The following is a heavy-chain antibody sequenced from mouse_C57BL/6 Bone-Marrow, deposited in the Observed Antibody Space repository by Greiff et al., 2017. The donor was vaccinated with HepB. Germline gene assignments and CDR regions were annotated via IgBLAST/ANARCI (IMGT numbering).Heavy chain of an antibody. V-gene: IGHV1-15*01. CDR1: GYTFTDYE. CDR2: IDPETGGT. Sequence: QVQLQQPGAELVKPGASVKLSCKASGYTFTDYEMHWVKQTPVHGLEWIGAIDPETGGTAYNQKFKGKAILTADKSSSTAYMELRSLTSEDSAVYYCTGSLDYWGQGTSVTVSS. J-gene: IGHJ4*01. CDR3: TGSLDY.